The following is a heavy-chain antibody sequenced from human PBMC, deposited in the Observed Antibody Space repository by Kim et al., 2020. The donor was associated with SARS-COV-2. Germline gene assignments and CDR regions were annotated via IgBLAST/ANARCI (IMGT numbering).Heavy chain of an antibody. CDR1: GGTFSSYA. D-gene: IGHD3-3*01. V-gene: IGHV1-69*13. Sequence: SVKVSCKASGGTFSSYAISWVRQAPGQGLEWMGGIIPIFGTANYAQKFQGRVTITADESTSTAYMELSSLRSEDTAVYYCARDRHGYDFWSGRTPMGWFDPWGQGTLVTVSS. CDR2: IIPIFGTA. CDR3: ARDRHGYDFWSGRTPMGWFDP. J-gene: IGHJ5*02.